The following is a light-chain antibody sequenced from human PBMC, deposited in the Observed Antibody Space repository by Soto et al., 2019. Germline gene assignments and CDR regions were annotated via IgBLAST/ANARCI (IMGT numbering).Light chain of an antibody. CDR3: MQALQTPPT. Sequence: DIVMTQSPLSLPVTPGKPASISCRSSQSLLHSNGYNYLDWYLQKPGQSPQLLIYLGSNRASGVPDRFSGSGSGTDFTLKSTRVDAEAVGVYYCMQALQTPPTFGQGTRLEIK. CDR2: LGS. J-gene: IGKJ5*01. CDR1: QSLLHSNGYNY. V-gene: IGKV2-28*01.